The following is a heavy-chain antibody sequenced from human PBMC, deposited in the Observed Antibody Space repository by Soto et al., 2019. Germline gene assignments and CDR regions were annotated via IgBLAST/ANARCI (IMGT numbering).Heavy chain of an antibody. D-gene: IGHD5-12*01. Sequence: GESLKISCAASGFTFSSYGMHWVRQAPGKGLEWVAVISYDGSNKYYADSVKGRFTISRDNSKNTLYLQMNSLRAEDTAVYYCAKERGYSGYDPVSDYWGQGTLVTVSS. CDR2: ISYDGSNK. V-gene: IGHV3-30*18. CDR3: AKERGYSGYDPVSDY. CDR1: GFTFSSYG. J-gene: IGHJ4*02.